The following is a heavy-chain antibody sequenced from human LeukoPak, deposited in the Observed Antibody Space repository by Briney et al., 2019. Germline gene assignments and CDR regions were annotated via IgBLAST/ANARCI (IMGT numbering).Heavy chain of an antibody. J-gene: IGHJ4*02. V-gene: IGHV3-23*01. D-gene: IGHD4-17*01. CDR3: AKDALSAVTTFDY. CDR2: ISASGGST. Sequence: SAISASGGSTYYADSVKGLFSISRDNSKNTVYLQMNSLRVEDTAVYYCAKDALSAVTTFDYWGQGTLVTVSS.